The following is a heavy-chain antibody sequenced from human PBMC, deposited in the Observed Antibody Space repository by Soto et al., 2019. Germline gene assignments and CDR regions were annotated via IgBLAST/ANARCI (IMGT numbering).Heavy chain of an antibody. CDR3: ARAYRSGGSCWAWSNWFAP. J-gene: IGHJ5*02. Sequence: SQTLSLTCAISVDSVSSNSAAWNWIRQSPSRGLEWLGRTYYRSKWYNDYAVSVKSRITINPDTSKNQFSLQLNSVTPEDTAVYYCARAYRSGGSCWAWSNWFAPWGQETLVTVSS. CDR1: VDSVSSNSAA. D-gene: IGHD2-15*01. CDR2: TYYRSKWYN. V-gene: IGHV6-1*01.